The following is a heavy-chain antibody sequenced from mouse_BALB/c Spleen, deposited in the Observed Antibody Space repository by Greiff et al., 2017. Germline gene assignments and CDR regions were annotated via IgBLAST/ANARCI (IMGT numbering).Heavy chain of an antibody. J-gene: IGHJ1*01. V-gene: IGHV14-3*02. CDR3: ARQLPRYWYFDV. CDR2: IDPANGNT. Sequence: EVKLVESGAELVKPGASVKLSCTASGFNIKDTYMHWVKQRPEQGLEWIGRIDPANGNTKYDPKFQGKATITADTSSNTAYLQLSSLTSEDTAVYYCARQLPRYWYFDVWGAGTTVTVSS. D-gene: IGHD1-1*01. CDR1: GFNIKDTY.